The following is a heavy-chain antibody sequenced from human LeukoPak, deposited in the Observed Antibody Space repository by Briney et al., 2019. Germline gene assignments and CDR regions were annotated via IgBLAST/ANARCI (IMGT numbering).Heavy chain of an antibody. J-gene: IGHJ6*03. CDR1: GYTFTSYD. D-gene: IGHD6-13*01. Sequence: ASVKVSCKASGYTFTSYDLYWVRQATGQGLEWMGWINPNSGGTNYAQKFQGRVTMTRDTSISTAYMELSRLRSDDTAVYYCARALAAADLYYYYMDVWGKGTTVTVSS. CDR2: INPNSGGT. V-gene: IGHV1-2*02. CDR3: ARALAAADLYYYYMDV.